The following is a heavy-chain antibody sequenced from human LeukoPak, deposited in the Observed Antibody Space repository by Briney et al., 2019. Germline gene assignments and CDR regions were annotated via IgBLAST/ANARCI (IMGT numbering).Heavy chain of an antibody. CDR2: ISAYNGHT. CDR3: ARRPGGYYYYYMDV. D-gene: IGHD3-10*01. Sequence: ASVKVSCKASGYTFTSYGISWVRQAPGQGLEWMGWISAYNGHTNYAQKVQGRVTMTTDTSTSTAYMELRSLTSDDTAVYYCARRPGGYYYYYMDVCGKGTTVTVSS. CDR1: GYTFTSYG. J-gene: IGHJ6*03. V-gene: IGHV1-18*01.